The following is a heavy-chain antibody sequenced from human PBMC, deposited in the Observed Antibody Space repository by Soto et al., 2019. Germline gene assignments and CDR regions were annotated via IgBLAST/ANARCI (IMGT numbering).Heavy chain of an antibody. V-gene: IGHV1-46*01. D-gene: IGHD5-12*01. CDR3: ARGGYNSLYYYGMDV. CDR2: INPSGGST. CDR1: GYTFTSYY. J-gene: IGHJ6*02. Sequence: ASVKVSCKASGYTFTSYYMHWVRHAPGQGLEWMGIINPSGGSTSYAQKFQGRVTMTRDTSTSTVYMELSSLRSEDTAVYYCARGGYNSLYYYGMDVWGQGTTVTVSS.